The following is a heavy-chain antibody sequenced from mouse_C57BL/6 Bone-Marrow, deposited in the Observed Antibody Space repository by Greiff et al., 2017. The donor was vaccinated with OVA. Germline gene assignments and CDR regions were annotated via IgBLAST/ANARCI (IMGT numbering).Heavy chain of an antibody. Sequence: VQLQQSGTVLARPGASVKMSCKTSGYTFTSYWMHWVKQRPGQGLEWIGAIYPGNSDTSYNQKFKGKAKLTAVTSASTAYMELSSLTNEDSAVYYGTRSAITTVVPGFAYWGQGTLVTVSA. CDR3: TRSAITTVVPGFAY. D-gene: IGHD1-1*01. CDR1: GYTFTSYW. J-gene: IGHJ3*01. V-gene: IGHV1-5*01. CDR2: IYPGNSDT.